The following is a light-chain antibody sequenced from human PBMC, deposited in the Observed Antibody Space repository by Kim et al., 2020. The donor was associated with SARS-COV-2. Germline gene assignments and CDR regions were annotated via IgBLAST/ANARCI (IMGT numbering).Light chain of an antibody. J-gene: IGKJ3*01. CDR3: QQRRNWPLFT. V-gene: IGKV3-11*01. Sequence: EIVLTQSPATLSLSPGERATLSCRASQSVSSYLAWYQQKPGQAPRLLIYGASNRATGIPARFSGSGSGTDFTLTITSLEPEDFAVYYCQQRRNWPLFTFGPGTKVDIK. CDR2: GAS. CDR1: QSVSSY.